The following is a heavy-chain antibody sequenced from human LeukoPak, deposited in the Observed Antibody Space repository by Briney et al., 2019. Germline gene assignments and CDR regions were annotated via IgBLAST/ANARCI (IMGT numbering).Heavy chain of an antibody. CDR3: ARRPRRNGDYVPFDY. Sequence: GASVKVSCKASGYTFTGYYMHWVRQAPGQGLEWMGWINPNSGGTNYAQKFQGRVTMTRDTSISTAYMELSRLRSDDTAVYYCARRPRRNGDYVPFDYWGQGTLVTVPS. D-gene: IGHD4-17*01. V-gene: IGHV1-2*02. J-gene: IGHJ4*02. CDR1: GYTFTGYY. CDR2: INPNSGGT.